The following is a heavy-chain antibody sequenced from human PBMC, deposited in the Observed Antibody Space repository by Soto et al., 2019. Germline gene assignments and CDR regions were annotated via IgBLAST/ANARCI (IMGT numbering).Heavy chain of an antibody. V-gene: IGHV1-69*13. CDR2: IIPIFGTA. CDR1: GGTFSSYA. CDR3: ARGWYYYDSSGPGDFDL. D-gene: IGHD3-22*01. J-gene: IGHJ2*01. Sequence: GASVKVSCKASGGTFSSYAISWVRQAPGPGLEWMGGIIPIFGTANYAQKFQGRVSITADDSTSTAYMELSSLRSEDTAVYYCARGWYYYDSSGPGDFDLWGRGTLVTVSS.